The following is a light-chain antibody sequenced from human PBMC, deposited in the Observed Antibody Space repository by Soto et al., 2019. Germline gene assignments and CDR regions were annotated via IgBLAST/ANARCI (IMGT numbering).Light chain of an antibody. CDR3: QQYGSSPTWT. J-gene: IGKJ1*01. CDR1: QYVSSSL. V-gene: IGKV3-20*01. CDR2: GAS. Sequence: EIVLTQSPGTLSLSPGERATLSCRTSQYVSSSLLAWYQQKPGQAPRLLIYGASSRATGIPDRFSGSGSGTDFTLTISRLEPEDFAVYYCQQYGSSPTWTFGQGTKVEIK.